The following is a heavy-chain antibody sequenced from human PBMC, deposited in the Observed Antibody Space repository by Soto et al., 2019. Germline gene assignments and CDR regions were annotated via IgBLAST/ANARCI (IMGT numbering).Heavy chain of an antibody. Sequence: QVQLQESGPGLVRPSETLSLTCTVSGGSVTTGSYNWSWIRRPPGKGLEWIGNIFFTGITHYNPSLNNRVTMSVDTSKNQFSLTVTSVTAADTAVYYCARDGHGMDVWGQGTTVTLSS. V-gene: IGHV4-61*01. CDR3: ARDGHGMDV. J-gene: IGHJ6*02. CDR1: GGSVTTGSYN. CDR2: IFFTGIT.